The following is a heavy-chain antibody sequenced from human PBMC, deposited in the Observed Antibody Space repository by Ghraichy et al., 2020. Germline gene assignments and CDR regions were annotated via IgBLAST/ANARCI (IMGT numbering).Heavy chain of an antibody. CDR1: GGSISSYY. CDR3: AREIPPSFFVANDDWYFDL. V-gene: IGHV4-59*01. Sequence: SETLSLTCTVSGGSISSYYWSWIRQPPGKGLEWIGYIYYSGSTNYNPSLKSRVTISVDTSKNQFSLKLSSVTAADTAVYYCAREIPPSFFVANDDWYFDLWGRGTLVTVSS. CDR2: IYYSGST. J-gene: IGHJ2*01. D-gene: IGHD1-1*01.